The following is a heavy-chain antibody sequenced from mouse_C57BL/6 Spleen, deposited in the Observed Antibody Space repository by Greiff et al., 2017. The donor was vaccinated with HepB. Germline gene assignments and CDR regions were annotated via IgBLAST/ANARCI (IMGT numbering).Heavy chain of an antibody. CDR3: ARTLYAMDY. J-gene: IGHJ4*01. V-gene: IGHV1-59*01. Sequence: QVQLQQPGAELVRPGTSVKLSCKASGYTFTSYWMHWVKQRPGQGLEWIGVIDPSDSYTNYNQKFKGKATLTVDTSSSTAYMQLSSLTSEDSAVYYGARTLYAMDYWGQGNSVTVSS. CDR2: IDPSDSYT. CDR1: GYTFTSYW.